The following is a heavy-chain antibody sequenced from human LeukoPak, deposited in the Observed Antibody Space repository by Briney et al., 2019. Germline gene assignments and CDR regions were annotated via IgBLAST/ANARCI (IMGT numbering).Heavy chain of an antibody. Sequence: PGGSLRLSCAASGFTFSSYAMSWVRQAPGKGLEWVSAISGSGGSTYYADSVKGRFTISRDNSKNTLYLQMNSLRAEDTAVYYCARYRFVVGATDSFDMWGQGTTVTVSS. V-gene: IGHV3-23*01. CDR1: GFTFSSYA. CDR2: ISGSGGST. CDR3: ARYRFVVGATDSFDM. J-gene: IGHJ3*02. D-gene: IGHD1-26*01.